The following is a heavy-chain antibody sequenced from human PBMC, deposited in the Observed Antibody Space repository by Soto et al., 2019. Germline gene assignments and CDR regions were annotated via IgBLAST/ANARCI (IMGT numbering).Heavy chain of an antibody. CDR2: ISGYSGDT. J-gene: IGHJ4*02. CDR3: ARSDRDXXXXAAY. Sequence: ASVKVSCKASGYTFTSYGIXWVRQAPGQGLELMGWISGYSGDTNXAXXFXGRVTVTTDTSTSTAYMELRSLRSDDTAXXXCARSDRDXXXXAAYWGQGTLVXVSS. V-gene: IGHV1-18*01. CDR1: GYTFTSYG. D-gene: IGHD2-21*02.